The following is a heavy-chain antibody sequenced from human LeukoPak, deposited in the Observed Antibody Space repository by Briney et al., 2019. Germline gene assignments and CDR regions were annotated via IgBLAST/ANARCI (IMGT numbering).Heavy chain of an antibody. J-gene: IGHJ5*01. CDR2: IYYSGST. V-gene: IGHV4-59*11. CDR3: ARGKLQHWFDS. Sequence: PSETLSLTCTVSGGSISSHYWNWIRQPPGKGLEWIGYIYYSGSTNYNPSLKSRVTISVDRSKNQFSLKLSSVTAADTAVYYCARGKLQHWFDSWGQGTLVTVSS. D-gene: IGHD4-11*01. CDR1: GGSISSHY.